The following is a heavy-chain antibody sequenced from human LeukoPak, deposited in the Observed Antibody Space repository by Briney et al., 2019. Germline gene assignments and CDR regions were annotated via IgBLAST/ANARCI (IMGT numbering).Heavy chain of an antibody. CDR3: AVSGGSGFG. J-gene: IGHJ3*01. V-gene: IGHV3-7*02. CDR1: GFTFNQNW. Sequence: GGSLRLSCAASGFTFNQNWMNWVRQAPGQGLEWVANISPDGSGEYYVDSVKGRFTISRDNAKNSVFLQMNSLRDEDTAVYYCAVSGGSGFGWGQGTMVSV. CDR2: ISPDGSGE. D-gene: IGHD3-10*01.